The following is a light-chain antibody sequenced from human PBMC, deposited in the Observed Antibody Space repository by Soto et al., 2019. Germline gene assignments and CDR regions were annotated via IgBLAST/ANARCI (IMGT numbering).Light chain of an antibody. CDR1: SGHSSYA. CDR3: QTWGTGIQV. CDR2: LNSDGSH. J-gene: IGLJ2*01. V-gene: IGLV4-69*01. Sequence: QLVLTQSPSASASLGASVKLTCTLSSGHSSYAIGWHQQQPEKGPRYLMKLNSDGSHSKGDGIPDRFSGSSSGAERYLTISSLQSEDEADYYCQTWGTGIQVFGGGTKPTVL.